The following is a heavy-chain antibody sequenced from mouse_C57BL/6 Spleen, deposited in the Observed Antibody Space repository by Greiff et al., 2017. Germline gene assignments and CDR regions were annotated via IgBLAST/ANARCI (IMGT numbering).Heavy chain of an antibody. D-gene: IGHD4-1*01. CDR3: AKRGLTGTLDY. CDR1: GFNIKDSY. V-gene: IGHV14-2*01. J-gene: IGHJ2*01. Sequence: VQLKESGAELVKPGASVKLSCTASGFNIKDSYMHWVKQRPEQGLEWIGRIDPEDGETKYAPKFQGEATITADTSSNTTYLQLSSLTSDDTAVYYCAKRGLTGTLDYWGQGTTLTVSS. CDR2: IDPEDGET.